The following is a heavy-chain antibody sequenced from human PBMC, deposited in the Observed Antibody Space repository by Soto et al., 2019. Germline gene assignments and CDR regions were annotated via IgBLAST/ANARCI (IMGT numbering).Heavy chain of an antibody. D-gene: IGHD1-1*01. CDR1: GASISSYY. CDR2: VYYSGST. V-gene: IGHV4-59*01. J-gene: IGHJ4*02. Sequence: QVQLQESGPGLVKPSETLSLTCTVSGASISSYYWSWIRQPPGKGLEWIGYVYYSGSTNYNPSLKSRVTISVDTSKNQFSLKLSSVTAADTAMYYCARDTTPSLWGQGTWSPSPQ. CDR3: ARDTTPSL.